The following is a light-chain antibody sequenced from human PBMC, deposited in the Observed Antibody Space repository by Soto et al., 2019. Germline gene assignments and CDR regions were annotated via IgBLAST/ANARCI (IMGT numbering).Light chain of an antibody. CDR2: DAS. V-gene: IGKV1-5*01. CDR3: QQYVFYRGT. Sequence: DIQMTQSPSALSASVGDRVTITCRASQSISGWLAWFQQKPGKAPKLLIYDASSLASGVPSRFSGSGSGTEFTLTITSLQPDDFATYYCQQYVFYRGTFGQGTKVDIK. CDR1: QSISGW. J-gene: IGKJ1*01.